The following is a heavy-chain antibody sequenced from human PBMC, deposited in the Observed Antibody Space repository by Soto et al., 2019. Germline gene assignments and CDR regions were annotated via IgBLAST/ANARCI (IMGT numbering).Heavy chain of an antibody. Sequence: SETLSLTCTVSGGSISSSSYYWGWIRQPPGKGLEWIGNIYYSGSTYYNPSLKSRVTISVDTSKNQFSLKLSSVTAADTAVYYCARDVYDFWSGYHKYFDYWGQGTLVTVSS. J-gene: IGHJ4*02. D-gene: IGHD3-3*01. CDR3: ARDVYDFWSGYHKYFDY. CDR1: GGSISSSSYY. V-gene: IGHV4-39*07. CDR2: IYYSGST.